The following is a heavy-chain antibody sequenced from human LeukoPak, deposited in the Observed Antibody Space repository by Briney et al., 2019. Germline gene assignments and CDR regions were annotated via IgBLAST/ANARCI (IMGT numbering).Heavy chain of an antibody. V-gene: IGHV2-5*01. CDR2: IYWNDDK. Sequence: SGPTLVNPTQTLTLTCNFSGFSLSTSGVGVGWIRQPPGKALEWLALIYWNDDKRYSPSLKSRLTITKDTSKNQVVLTMTNMDPVDTATYYCAQSLDYDFWSGYPTPYNWFDPWGQGTLVTVSS. CDR1: GFSLSTSGVG. CDR3: AQSLDYDFWSGYPTPYNWFDP. D-gene: IGHD3-3*01. J-gene: IGHJ5*02.